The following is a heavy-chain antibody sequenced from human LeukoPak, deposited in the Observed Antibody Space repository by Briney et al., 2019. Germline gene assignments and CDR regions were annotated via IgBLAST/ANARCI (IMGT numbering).Heavy chain of an antibody. D-gene: IGHD2-21*01. J-gene: IGHJ4*02. CDR2: ISDYNGLT. Sequence: ASVKVSCKASGYTFTNDGVSWVRQAPGRGLEWVGWISDYNGLTHSAPRFQGRVTVTTDTFTSTAYMELRSLTSDDTAVYFCVRDERAVTAGGEYYFDYWGQGTLVTVSS. CDR3: VRDERAVTAGGEYYFDY. V-gene: IGHV1-18*01. CDR1: GYTFTNDG.